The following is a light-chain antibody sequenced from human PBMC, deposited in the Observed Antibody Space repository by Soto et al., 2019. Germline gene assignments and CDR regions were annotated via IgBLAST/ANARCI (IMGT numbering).Light chain of an antibody. CDR1: QSVGSSF. CDR2: GAS. J-gene: IGKJ4*01. V-gene: IGKV3-20*01. CDR3: QQYGSSPLT. Sequence: EIVLTQSPGTLSLAPGERATLSCRASQSVGSSFLSWYQQKPGQAPRLLIYGASNRATRVPDRFSGSGSGTDFTLTINSLEPEDFAVYYCQQYGSSPLTFGGGTKVLIK.